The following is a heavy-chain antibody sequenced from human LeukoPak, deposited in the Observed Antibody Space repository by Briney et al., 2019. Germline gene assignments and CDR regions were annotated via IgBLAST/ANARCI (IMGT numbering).Heavy chain of an antibody. Sequence: GRSLRLSCAASGFTFSSYGMHWVRQAPGEGLEWVAVISYDGSNKYYADSVKGRFTISRDNSKNTLYLQMNSLRAEDTAVYYCAKGEDMVRGVNYFDYWGQGTLVTVSS. D-gene: IGHD3-10*01. V-gene: IGHV3-30*18. J-gene: IGHJ4*02. CDR2: ISYDGSNK. CDR3: AKGEDMVRGVNYFDY. CDR1: GFTFSSYG.